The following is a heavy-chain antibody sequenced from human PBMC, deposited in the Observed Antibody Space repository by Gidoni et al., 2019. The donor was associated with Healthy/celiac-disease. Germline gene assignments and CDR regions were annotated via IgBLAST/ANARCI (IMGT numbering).Heavy chain of an antibody. Sequence: QVQLVQSGAEVKKPGASVKVSCKASGYTFTSYYMHWVRQAPGQGLEWMGIINPSGGSTSYAQKFQGRVTMTRDTSTSTVYMELSSLRSEDTAVYYCARATYYDFWSGYSFDYWGQGTLVTVSS. V-gene: IGHV1-46*01. CDR1: GYTFTSYY. CDR3: ARATYYDFWSGYSFDY. D-gene: IGHD3-3*01. CDR2: INPSGGST. J-gene: IGHJ4*02.